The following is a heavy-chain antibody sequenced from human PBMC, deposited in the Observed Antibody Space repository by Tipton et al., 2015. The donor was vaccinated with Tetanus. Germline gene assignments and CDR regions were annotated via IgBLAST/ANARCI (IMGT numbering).Heavy chain of an antibody. CDR3: ARHSGWYNFFTGVDV. Sequence: TLSLTCTVSGGSISSFYWSWIRQSPGRGLEWIGYIYYTGNTNYNPSLKSRVTISADTTKKQFSLNLRSVTAADTAVYYCARHSGWYNFFTGVDVWGLGTTVTVSS. CDR2: IYYTGNT. J-gene: IGHJ6*02. CDR1: GGSISSFY. D-gene: IGHD6-19*01. V-gene: IGHV4-59*01.